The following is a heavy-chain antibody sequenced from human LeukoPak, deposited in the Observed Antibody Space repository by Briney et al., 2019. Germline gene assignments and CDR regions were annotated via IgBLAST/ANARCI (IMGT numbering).Heavy chain of an antibody. CDR3: AKGGDYGDYVGGFDY. CDR1: GFTFSSYG. V-gene: IGHV3-30*02. Sequence: GGSLRLSCAASGFTFSSYGMHWVPRAPGKGLEWVTFIRYDGSNKHYADSVKGRFTISRDNSKNTLYLQMNSLRAEDTAVYYGAKGGDYGDYVGGFDYWGQGTLVTVSS. CDR2: IRYDGSNK. J-gene: IGHJ4*02. D-gene: IGHD4-17*01.